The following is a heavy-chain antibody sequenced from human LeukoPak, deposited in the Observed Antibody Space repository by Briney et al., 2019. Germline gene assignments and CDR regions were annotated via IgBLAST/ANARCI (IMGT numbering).Heavy chain of an antibody. J-gene: IGHJ4*02. Sequence: ASVKVSCKASGYTFTSYAMHWVRQAPGQRLEWMGWINAGNGNTKYSQEFQGRVTITRDTSASTAYMELSSLRSEDTAVYYCARVRQQLVPDYWGQGTLVTVSS. CDR2: INAGNGNT. CDR3: ARVRQQLVPDY. D-gene: IGHD6-13*01. CDR1: GYTFTSYA. V-gene: IGHV1-3*01.